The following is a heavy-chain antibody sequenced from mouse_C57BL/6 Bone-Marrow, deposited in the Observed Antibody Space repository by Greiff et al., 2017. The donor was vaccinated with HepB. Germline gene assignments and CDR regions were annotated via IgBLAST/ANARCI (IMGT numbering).Heavy chain of an antibody. CDR2: ISYDGSN. CDR1: GYSITSGYY. J-gene: IGHJ1*03. D-gene: IGHD1-1*01. Sequence: EVQLVESGPGLVKPSQSLSLTCSVTGYSITSGYYWNWIRQFPGNKLEWMGYISYDGSNNYNPSLKNRISITRDTSKNQFFLKLNSVTTEDTATYYCARAYYYGSSPSYWYFDVWGTGTTVTVSS. V-gene: IGHV3-6*01. CDR3: ARAYYYGSSPSYWYFDV.